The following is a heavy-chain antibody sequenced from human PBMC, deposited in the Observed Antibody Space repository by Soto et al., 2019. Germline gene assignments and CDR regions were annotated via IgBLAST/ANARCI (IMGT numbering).Heavy chain of an antibody. CDR3: ARGNWNYYYGFDV. J-gene: IGHJ6*02. D-gene: IGHD1-20*01. Sequence: GGSLRLSCAASEFTFDKYDMTWVRQAPGKGPEWVANIKPDGSEQYYVDSVKGRFTISRDNANNSLYLQMNSLRAEDTAVYFCARGNWNYYYGFDVWGQGTTVTVS. V-gene: IGHV3-7*01. CDR2: IKPDGSEQ. CDR1: EFTFDKYD.